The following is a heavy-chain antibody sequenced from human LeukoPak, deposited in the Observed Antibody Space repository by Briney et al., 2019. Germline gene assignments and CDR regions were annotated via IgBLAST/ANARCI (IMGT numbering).Heavy chain of an antibody. CDR2: IYYSGST. D-gene: IGHD3-16*01. J-gene: IGHJ4*02. V-gene: IGHV4-59*01. CDR1: GGSISSYY. CDR3: ARIGPEEGAGY. Sequence: AETLSLTCTVSGGSISSYYWSWIRQPPGKGLEWIGYIYYSGSTNYNPSLKSRVTISVDTSKNQFSLKLSSVTAADTAVYYCARIGPEEGAGYWGQGTLVTVSS.